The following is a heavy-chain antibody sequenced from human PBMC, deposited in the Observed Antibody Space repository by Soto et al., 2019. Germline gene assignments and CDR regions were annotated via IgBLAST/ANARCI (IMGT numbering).Heavy chain of an antibody. CDR3: AKDLVGSNADYYDY. D-gene: IGHD2-15*01. CDR1: GFTLTRYA. J-gene: IGHJ4*02. CDR2: ISGSGGST. Sequence: GGSLRLSCAASGFTLTRYAMSWVRQAPGKGMEWVAAISGSGGSTYYADSVKGRFTISRENSKNTLYLQMNSLRAEDAAVYYCAKDLVGSNADYYDYWGQGTLVTVSS. V-gene: IGHV3-23*01.